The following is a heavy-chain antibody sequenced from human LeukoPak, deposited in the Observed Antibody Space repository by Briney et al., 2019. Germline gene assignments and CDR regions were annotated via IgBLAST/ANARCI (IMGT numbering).Heavy chain of an antibody. CDR3: ARERSARYYYDSSGYEDAFDV. J-gene: IGHJ3*01. Sequence: ASVKVSCKASGYTFTGYYMHWVRQAPGQGLGWMGWINPNSGGTNYAQKFQGRVTMTRDTSISTAYMDLSRLRSDDTAVYYCARERSARYYYDSSGYEDAFDVWGQGTMVTVSS. V-gene: IGHV1-2*02. D-gene: IGHD3-22*01. CDR2: INPNSGGT. CDR1: GYTFTGYY.